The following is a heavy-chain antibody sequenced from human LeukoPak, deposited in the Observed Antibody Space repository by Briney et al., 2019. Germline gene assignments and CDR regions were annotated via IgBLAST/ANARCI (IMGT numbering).Heavy chain of an antibody. CDR3: ARPGLEVRPLYYYYYMDV. V-gene: IGHV3-30*02. J-gene: IGHJ6*03. CDR2: IRYDGSNK. CDR1: GFTFSSYG. D-gene: IGHD1-1*01. Sequence: GGSLRLSCAASGFTFSSYGIHWVRQAPGKGLEWVAFIRYDGSNKYYADSVKGRFTISRDNSKNTLYLQMNSLRAEDTAVYYCARPGLEVRPLYYYYYMDVWGNGTTVAVYS.